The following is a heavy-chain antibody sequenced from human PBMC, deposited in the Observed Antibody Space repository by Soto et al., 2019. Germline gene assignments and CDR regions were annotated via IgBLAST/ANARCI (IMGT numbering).Heavy chain of an antibody. V-gene: IGHV3-30-3*01. CDR2: ISYDGSNK. Sequence: QVQLVESGGGVVQPGRSLRLSCAASGCTFSSYAMHWVRQAPGKGLEWVAVISYDGSNKYYADSVKGRFTISRDNSKNTLYLQMNSLRAEDTAVYYCVSSSYYGMDVWGQGTTVTVSS. D-gene: IGHD6-13*01. CDR1: GCTFSSYA. CDR3: VSSSYYGMDV. J-gene: IGHJ6*02.